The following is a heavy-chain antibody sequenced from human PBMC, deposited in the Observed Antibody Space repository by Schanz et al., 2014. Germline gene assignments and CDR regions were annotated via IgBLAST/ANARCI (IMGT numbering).Heavy chain of an antibody. Sequence: QVRLQESGPGLVKPSQTLSLTCTVSGASISSGGYYWDWIRLLPGKGLEWIGYISYSGSTSFNPSLKSRLPMSVDTAKNQFSLRLSSVTAADTAVYYCARHGGIPYYPMDVWGQGTTVTVSS. J-gene: IGHJ6*02. CDR1: GASISSGGYY. CDR2: ISYSGST. CDR3: ARHGGIPYYPMDV. D-gene: IGHD3-16*01. V-gene: IGHV4-31*03.